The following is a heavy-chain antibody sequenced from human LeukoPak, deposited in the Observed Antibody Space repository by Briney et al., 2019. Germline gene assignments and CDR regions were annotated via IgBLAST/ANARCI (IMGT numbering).Heavy chain of an antibody. CDR1: GASISNDAYH. J-gene: IGHJ5*02. Sequence: SETLSLTCTVSGASISNDAYHWGWIRQPPGKGLEWIGSINYSGGTHYNPSLKSRVTISADKSKNQSSLKLNSVTAADTAVYYCARPLGYCSSTSCYARSSWFDPWGQGTLVTVSS. CDR3: ARPLGYCSSTSCYARSSWFDP. V-gene: IGHV4-39*01. CDR2: INYSGGT. D-gene: IGHD2-2*01.